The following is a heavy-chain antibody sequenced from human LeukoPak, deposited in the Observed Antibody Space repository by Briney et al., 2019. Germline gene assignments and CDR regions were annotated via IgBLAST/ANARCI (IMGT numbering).Heavy chain of an antibody. CDR2: IYYSGST. V-gene: IGHV4-59*08. J-gene: IGHJ3*02. Sequence: SETLSLTCTVSGGSISGYYWSWIRQPPGRGLEWIAYIYYSGSTNYNPSLKSRVTISGDTSKNQFSLKLTSVTAADTAVYYCARSPTIFGVVSAFDIWGQGTMVTVSS. D-gene: IGHD3-3*01. CDR3: ARSPTIFGVVSAFDI. CDR1: GGSISGYY.